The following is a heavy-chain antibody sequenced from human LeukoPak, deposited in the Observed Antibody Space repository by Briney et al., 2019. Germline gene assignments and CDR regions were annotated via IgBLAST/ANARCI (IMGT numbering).Heavy chain of an antibody. D-gene: IGHD3-22*01. J-gene: IGHJ4*02. CDR2: IHPGRSDI. Sequence: GESLKIPCKTAGYSFTTYWIAWVRPMPGKGLEWMGIIHPGRSDIRYSPSFQGPVTISADKSISTAYLQWSSLEASDTAMYYCTRREDRTGYSDYWGQGTLVTVSS. CDR3: TRREDRTGYSDY. V-gene: IGHV5-51*01. CDR1: GYSFTTYW.